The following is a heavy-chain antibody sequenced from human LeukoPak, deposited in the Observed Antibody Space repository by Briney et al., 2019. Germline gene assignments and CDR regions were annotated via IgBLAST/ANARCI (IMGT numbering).Heavy chain of an antibody. CDR2: ISGSGGST. CDR1: GFTFSSYA. V-gene: IGHV3-23*01. D-gene: IGHD4-17*01. Sequence: PGGSLRLSCAASGFTFSSYAMSWVRQAPGKGLEWVSAISGSGGSTYYADSVKGRSTISRDNSKNTLYLQMNSLRAEDTAVYYCAKDGTTTVTTNTDYWGQGTLVTVSS. CDR3: AKDGTTTVTTNTDY. J-gene: IGHJ4*02.